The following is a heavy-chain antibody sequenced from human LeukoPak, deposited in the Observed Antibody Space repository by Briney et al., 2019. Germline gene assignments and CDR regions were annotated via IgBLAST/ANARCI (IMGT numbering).Heavy chain of an antibody. CDR2: ISSSGSPI. Sequence: PGGSLRLSCAASGFTLSDYYMSWIRQAPGKGLEWISYISSSGSPISYADSVKGRFTISRDNAKNSLYLQMNSLRAEDTAVYYCARLTLFPVAGDGGWYWGQGTLVTVSS. V-gene: IGHV3-11*04. CDR3: ARLTLFPVAGDGGWY. CDR1: GFTLSDYY. J-gene: IGHJ4*02. D-gene: IGHD6-19*01.